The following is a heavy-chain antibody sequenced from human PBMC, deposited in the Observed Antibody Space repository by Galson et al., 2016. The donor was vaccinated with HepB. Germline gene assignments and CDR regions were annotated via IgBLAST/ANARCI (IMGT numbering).Heavy chain of an antibody. CDR3: VAGRSTRVFDI. CDR1: GVSVSSGTSY. V-gene: IGHV4-61*03. Sequence: SETLSLTCTVSGVSVSSGTSYWSWIRLPPEKGLEWIGYVYYTGSTNYNPSLKSRVSISVDTSKNHFSLKLNSVTAADTAVYYCVAGRSTRVFDIWGQGTMVTVSS. J-gene: IGHJ3*02. D-gene: IGHD5-24*01. CDR2: VYYTGST.